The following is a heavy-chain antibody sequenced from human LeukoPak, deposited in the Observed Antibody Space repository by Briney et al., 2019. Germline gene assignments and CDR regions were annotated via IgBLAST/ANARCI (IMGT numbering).Heavy chain of an antibody. D-gene: IGHD6-19*01. J-gene: IGHJ4*02. V-gene: IGHV3-7*01. CDR1: GFTFSNYW. CDR2: IKPDGSAA. Sequence: PGGSLRLSCAASGFTFSNYWMTWVRQAPGKGLEWLASIKPDGSAAIYVDSMKGRFTISRDNAKNSLYLQMNSLTVEDTAVYYCATHSDWRFDFWGQGTLVTVSS. CDR3: ATHSDWRFDF.